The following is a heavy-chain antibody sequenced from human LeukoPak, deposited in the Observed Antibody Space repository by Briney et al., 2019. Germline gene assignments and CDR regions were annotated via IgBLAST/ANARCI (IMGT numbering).Heavy chain of an antibody. J-gene: IGHJ3*02. V-gene: IGHV1-69*06. CDR1: GGTFSSYA. Sequence: GASVKVFCKASGGTFSSYAISWVRQAPGQGLEWMGGIIPIFGTANYAQKFQGRVTITADKSTSTAYMELSSLRSEDTAVYYCARDAGHYDYVWGSYRYTNDAFDIWGQGTMVTVSS. CDR2: IIPIFGTA. CDR3: ARDAGHYDYVWGSYRYTNDAFDI. D-gene: IGHD3-16*02.